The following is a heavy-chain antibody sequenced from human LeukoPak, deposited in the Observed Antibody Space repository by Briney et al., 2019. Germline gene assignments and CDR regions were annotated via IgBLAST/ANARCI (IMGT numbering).Heavy chain of an antibody. D-gene: IGHD1-26*01. V-gene: IGHV4-38-2*02. CDR3: ARELGSVDQIYYFDY. Sequence: SGTLSLTCTVSGYSISSGYYWGWIRQPPGKGLEWVGSIYHSGSTYYNPSLKSRVTISVDTSKDQFSLKLSSVTAADTAVYYCARELGSVDQIYYFDYWGQGTLVTVSS. CDR2: IYHSGST. J-gene: IGHJ4*02. CDR1: GYSISSGYY.